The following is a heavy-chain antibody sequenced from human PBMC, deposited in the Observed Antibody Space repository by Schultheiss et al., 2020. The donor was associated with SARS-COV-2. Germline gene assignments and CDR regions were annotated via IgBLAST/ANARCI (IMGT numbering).Heavy chain of an antibody. Sequence: SQTLSLTCAASGFTFSSYAMSWVRQAPGKGLEWIGYIYYSGSTYYNPSLKSLVTISVDTSKNQFSLKLSSVTAADTAVYYCARYEDSSSSHFDYWGQGTLVTVSS. CDR2: IYYSGST. D-gene: IGHD6-6*01. CDR3: ARYEDSSSSHFDY. J-gene: IGHJ4*02. V-gene: IGHV4-31*01. CDR1: GFTFSSYA.